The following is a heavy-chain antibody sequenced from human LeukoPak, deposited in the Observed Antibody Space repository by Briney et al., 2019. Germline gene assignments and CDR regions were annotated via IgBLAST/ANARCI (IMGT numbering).Heavy chain of an antibody. Sequence: PGGSLRLSCAASGFTFSSYWMHWVRRAPGKGLVWVSRINSDGSSTSYADSVKGRFTISRDNAKNTLYLQMNSLRAEDTAVYYCARVPYSGSYYDWGQGTLVTVSS. CDR1: GFTFSSYW. J-gene: IGHJ4*02. CDR3: ARVPYSGSYYD. V-gene: IGHV3-74*01. D-gene: IGHD1-26*01. CDR2: INSDGSST.